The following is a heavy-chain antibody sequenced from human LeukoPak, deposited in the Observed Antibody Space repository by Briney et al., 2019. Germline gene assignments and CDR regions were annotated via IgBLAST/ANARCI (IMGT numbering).Heavy chain of an antibody. V-gene: IGHV3-21*01. Sequence: GSLRLSCVASGFSFSKCSMNWVRQAPGKGLEWVSSMSISTSTFIYYADSVKGRFTISRDNAKNTLYLQMNSLRAEDTAVYYCASWNYSPFDYWGQGTLVTVSS. CDR1: GFSFSKCS. CDR3: ASWNYSPFDY. D-gene: IGHD1-7*01. CDR2: MSISTSTFI. J-gene: IGHJ4*02.